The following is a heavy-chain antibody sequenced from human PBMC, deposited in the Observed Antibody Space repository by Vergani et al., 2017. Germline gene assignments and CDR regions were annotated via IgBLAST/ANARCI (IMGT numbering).Heavy chain of an antibody. Sequence: EVQLLESGGGLVQPGGSLRLSCAASGFTFSSYAMSWVRQAPGKGLEWVSAISARYPSTYYADSVKGRFTISRDNSKNMLYLQMNSLRAEDTAVYYCASLSYDTTPYLQGGYDCWGQGTLVSVSS. D-gene: IGHD3-22*01. V-gene: IGHV3-23*01. CDR2: ISARYPST. CDR1: GFTFSSYA. J-gene: IGHJ4*02. CDR3: ASLSYDTTPYLQGGYDC.